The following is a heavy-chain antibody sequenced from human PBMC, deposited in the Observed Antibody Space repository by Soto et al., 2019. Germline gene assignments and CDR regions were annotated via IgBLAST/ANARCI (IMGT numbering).Heavy chain of an antibody. V-gene: IGHV1-69*02. CDR2: IIPILGIA. Sequence: QVQLVQSGAEVKKPGSSVKVSCKASGGTFSSYTISWVRQAPGQGLEWMGRIIPILGIANYAQKFQGRVTITADKSTSTAYMELSSLRSEDTAVYYCARMGSYDILTGYYGDYYYYYGMDVWGQGTTVTVSS. D-gene: IGHD3-9*01. J-gene: IGHJ6*02. CDR3: ARMGSYDILTGYYGDYYYYYGMDV. CDR1: GGTFSSYT.